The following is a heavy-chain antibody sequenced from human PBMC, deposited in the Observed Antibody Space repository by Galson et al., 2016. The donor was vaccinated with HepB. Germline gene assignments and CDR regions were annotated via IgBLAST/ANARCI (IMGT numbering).Heavy chain of an antibody. J-gene: IGHJ5*02. CDR1: GYTFIGYY. Sequence: SVKVSCKASGYTFIGYYIHWVRQAPGQGLEWMGWINPNSGSTHYAQKFQGWVTLTSDRSISTAYMDLSRLRSDGTAMYYCARSLVSTINWFDPWGQGTLVTVSS. CDR2: INPNSGST. V-gene: IGHV1-2*04. CDR3: ARSLVSTINWFDP. D-gene: IGHD5/OR15-5a*01.